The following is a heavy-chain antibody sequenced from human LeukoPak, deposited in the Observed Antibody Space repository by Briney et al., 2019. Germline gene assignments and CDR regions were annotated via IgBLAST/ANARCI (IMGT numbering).Heavy chain of an antibody. CDR1: GYSISSGYY. Sequence: SETLSLTCTVSGYSISSGYYWGWIRQPPGKGLEWIGSTYHSGSTYYNPSLKSRVTISVDTSKNQFSLYLDSVTAADTAVYYCARDWNRYAYWGQGTLVTVSS. J-gene: IGHJ4*02. CDR2: TYHSGST. V-gene: IGHV4-38-2*02. CDR3: ARDWNRYAY. D-gene: IGHD1-1*01.